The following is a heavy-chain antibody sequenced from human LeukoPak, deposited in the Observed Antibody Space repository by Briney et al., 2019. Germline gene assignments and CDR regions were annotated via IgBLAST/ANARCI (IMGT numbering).Heavy chain of an antibody. D-gene: IGHD2-2*01. V-gene: IGHV1-2*02. Sequence: ASVKVSCKASGYTFTGYYMHWVRQAPGQGLEWMGWINPKTGDTNYAQKFQGRVTMTRDTSISTAYMELSGLRSDDTAVYYCARGSVVVPAATTEWGQGTLVTVSA. CDR1: GYTFTGYY. CDR2: INPKTGDT. CDR3: ARGSVVVPAATTE. J-gene: IGHJ4*02.